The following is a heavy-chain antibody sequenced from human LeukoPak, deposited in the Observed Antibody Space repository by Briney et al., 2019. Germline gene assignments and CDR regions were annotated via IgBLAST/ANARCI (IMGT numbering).Heavy chain of an antibody. Sequence: GGSLRLSCAASGFTFSSYAMHWVRQAPGKGLEWVAVISYDGSNKYYADSVKGRFTISRDNSKNTLYLQMNSLRAEDTAVYYCARVDEYCGGDCYYFDAFDIWGQGTMVTVSS. D-gene: IGHD2-21*02. V-gene: IGHV3-30*04. CDR1: GFTFSSYA. CDR2: ISYDGSNK. J-gene: IGHJ3*02. CDR3: ARVDEYCGGDCYYFDAFDI.